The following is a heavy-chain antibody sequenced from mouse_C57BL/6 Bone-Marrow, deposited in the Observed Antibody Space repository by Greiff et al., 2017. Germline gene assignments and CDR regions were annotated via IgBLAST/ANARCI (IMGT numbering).Heavy chain of an antibody. CDR2: INPNYGTT. Sequence: VHVKQSGPELVKPGASVKISCKASGYSFTDYNMNWVKQSDGKSLEWIGVINPNYGTTSYNQKFKGKATLTVDQSSSTAYMQLNSLTSEDSAVYYCARESYYDYDEKGAMDYWGQGTSVTVSS. D-gene: IGHD2-4*01. V-gene: IGHV1-39*01. CDR3: ARESYYDYDEKGAMDY. J-gene: IGHJ4*01. CDR1: GYSFTDYN.